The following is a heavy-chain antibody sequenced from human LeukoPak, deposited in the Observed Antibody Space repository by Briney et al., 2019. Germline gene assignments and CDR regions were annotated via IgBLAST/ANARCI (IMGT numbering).Heavy chain of an antibody. V-gene: IGHV4-61*08. D-gene: IGHD6-13*01. J-gene: IGHJ4*02. CDR1: GDSVSSGDYY. CDR3: ATTDSWYYFDY. Sequence: SETLSLTCTVSGDSVSSGDYYWSWIRQPPGKGLEWIGYIYYSGSTNYNPSLKSRVTISVDTSKNEFSLKLSSVTAADTAVYYCATTDSWYYFDYWGQGTLVTVSS. CDR2: IYYSGST.